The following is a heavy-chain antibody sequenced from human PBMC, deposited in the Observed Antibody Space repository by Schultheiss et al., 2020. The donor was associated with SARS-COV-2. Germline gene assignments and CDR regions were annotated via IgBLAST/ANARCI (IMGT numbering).Heavy chain of an antibody. CDR2: MNPDSGDT. D-gene: IGHD6-6*01. V-gene: IGHV1-8*01. CDR3: ARDGSSSAGGFDY. Sequence: ASVKVSCKTSGYTFATYDINWVRQATGQGLEWMGWMNPDSGDTKFAQKFQGRVTMTRVTSIGTAYLELSGLRSDDTAVYYCARDGSSSAGGFDYWGQGTLVTVSS. J-gene: IGHJ4*02. CDR1: GYTFATYD.